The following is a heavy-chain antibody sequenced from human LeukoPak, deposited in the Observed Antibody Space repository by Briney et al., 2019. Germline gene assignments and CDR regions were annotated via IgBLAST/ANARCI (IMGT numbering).Heavy chain of an antibody. Sequence: VASVKVSCKASGYTFTGYYMHWVRQAPGQGLEWMGWINPNSGGTNYAQKFQGRVTMTRDTSISTAYMELSRLTSEDTAVYDCARVYYDFWSGCSGHFDYWGQGTLVTVS. J-gene: IGHJ4*02. CDR1: GYTFTGYY. V-gene: IGHV1-2*02. D-gene: IGHD3-3*01. CDR3: ARVYYDFWSGCSGHFDY. CDR2: INPNSGGT.